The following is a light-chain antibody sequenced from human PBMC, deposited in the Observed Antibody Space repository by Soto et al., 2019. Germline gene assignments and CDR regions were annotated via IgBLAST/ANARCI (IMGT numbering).Light chain of an antibody. CDR2: DAS. Sequence: ETVLTQSPATLSLSPGERATLSCRASQSVSSFLAWYQQKPGQAPRLLIYDASNRATGIPAIFSGSGSETGFTLAISGLEPEDFAVDECQQRKNWPLTFGGGTKVEIK. CDR3: QQRKNWPLT. CDR1: QSVSSF. J-gene: IGKJ4*01. V-gene: IGKV3-11*01.